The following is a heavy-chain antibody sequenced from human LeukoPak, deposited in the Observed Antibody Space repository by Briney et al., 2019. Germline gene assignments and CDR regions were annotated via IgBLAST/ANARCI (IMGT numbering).Heavy chain of an antibody. J-gene: IGHJ4*02. CDR3: ASTTWFQYYFDY. Sequence: GGSLRLSCAASGFTFSSYWIHWVRQAPGKGLVWVSRINSDGRSTSYADSVKGRFTISRDNAKNTLYLQMNSLRVEDTAVYYCASTTWFQYYFDYWGQGALVTVSS. CDR2: INSDGRST. D-gene: IGHD3-10*01. CDR1: GFTFSSYW. V-gene: IGHV3-74*01.